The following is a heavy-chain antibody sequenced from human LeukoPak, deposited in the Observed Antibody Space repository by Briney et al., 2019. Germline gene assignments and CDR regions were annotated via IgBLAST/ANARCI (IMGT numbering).Heavy chain of an antibody. V-gene: IGHV4-39*01. CDR1: GGSISSSSYY. CDR3: ARHSPYYYYYYMDV. CDR2: IYYSGST. Sequence: SETLSLTCIVSGGSISSSSYYWGWIRQPPGKGLEWIGSIYYSGSTYYNPSLKSRVTISVDTSKNQFSLKLSSVTAADTAVYYCARHSPYYYYYYMDVWGKGTTVTVS. J-gene: IGHJ6*03.